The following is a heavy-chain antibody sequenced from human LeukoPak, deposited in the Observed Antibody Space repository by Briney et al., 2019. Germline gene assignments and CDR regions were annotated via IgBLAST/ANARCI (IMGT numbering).Heavy chain of an antibody. CDR1: GGSISSGSYY. D-gene: IGHD3-10*01. Sequence: SQTLSLTCTVSGGSISSGSYYWSWIRQPAGKGLEWIGRIYTSGSTNYNPSLKSRVTISVDTSKNQFSLKLSSVTAADTAVYYCARAGSSGSYYNRGYYFDYWGQGTLVTVSS. CDR2: IYTSGST. J-gene: IGHJ4*02. CDR3: ARAGSSGSYYNRGYYFDY. V-gene: IGHV4-61*02.